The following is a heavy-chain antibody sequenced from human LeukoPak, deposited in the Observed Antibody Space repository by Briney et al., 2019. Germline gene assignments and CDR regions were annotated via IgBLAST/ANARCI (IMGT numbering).Heavy chain of an antibody. D-gene: IGHD3-22*01. V-gene: IGHV3-53*01. Sequence: PGGSLRLSCAASGFSVSRNYMSWVRQAPGKGLEWVSIIQSGGSTYYADSVRGRFTSSRDNSNNTLYLQVDSLRAEDTAFYYCARGVDSSGYLDYWGEGTLVTVSS. CDR2: IQSGGST. CDR1: GFSVSRNY. J-gene: IGHJ4*02. CDR3: ARGVDSSGYLDY.